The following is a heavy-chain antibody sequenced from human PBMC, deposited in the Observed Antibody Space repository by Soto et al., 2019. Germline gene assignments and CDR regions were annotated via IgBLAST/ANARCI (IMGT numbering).Heavy chain of an antibody. CDR1: GGSINSGDYY. Sequence: QVQLQESGPGLVKPSQTLSLTCTVSGGSINSGDYYWSWIRQPPGKGLEWIGYIYYSGSTYYNPSLKSRVSISADTSKNQFSLKLSYVTAADTDVYYCASAKGLVKVTTSWFDPWGQGTLVTVSS. CDR2: IYYSGST. V-gene: IGHV4-30-4*01. CDR3: ASAKGLVKVTTSWFDP. D-gene: IGHD4-17*01. J-gene: IGHJ5*02.